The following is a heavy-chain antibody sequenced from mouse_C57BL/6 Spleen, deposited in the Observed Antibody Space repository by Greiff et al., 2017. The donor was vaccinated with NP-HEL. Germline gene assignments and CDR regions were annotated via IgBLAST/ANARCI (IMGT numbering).Heavy chain of an antibody. J-gene: IGHJ4*01. CDR3: ARRLLNYAMDY. Sequence: EVQLVESGGGLVKPGGSLKLSCAASGFTFSDYGMHWVRQAPEKGLEWVAYISSGSSTIYYADTVKGRFTISRDNAKNTLFLQMTILRSEDTAMYYCARRLLNYAMDYWGQGTSVTVSS. D-gene: IGHD2-3*01. V-gene: IGHV5-17*01. CDR2: ISSGSSTI. CDR1: GFTFSDYG.